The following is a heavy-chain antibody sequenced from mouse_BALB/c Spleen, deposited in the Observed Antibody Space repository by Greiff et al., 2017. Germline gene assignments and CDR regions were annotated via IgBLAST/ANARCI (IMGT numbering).Heavy chain of an antibody. J-gene: IGHJ3*01. V-gene: IGHV2-4-1*01. D-gene: IGHD2-4*01. CDR2: IWSGGST. CDR3: ARKDDYDVGAWFAY. CDR1: GFSLTSYG. Sequence: VQLVESGPGLVQPSQSLSITCTVSGFSLTSYGVHWVRQSPGKGLEWLGVIWSGGSTDYNAAFISRLSISKDNSKSQVFFKMNSLQADDTAIYYCARKDDYDVGAWFAYWGQGTLVTVSA.